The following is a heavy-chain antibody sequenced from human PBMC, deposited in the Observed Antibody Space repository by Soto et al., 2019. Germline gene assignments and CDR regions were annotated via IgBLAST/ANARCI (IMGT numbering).Heavy chain of an antibody. CDR2: ISRSSSLA. J-gene: IGHJ4*02. V-gene: IGHV3-11*06. Sequence: QVQLVESGGGLVKPGGSLRLSCAASGFTFSDHYMSWIRQAPGKELEWLSHISRSSSLANYADSVRGRFTISRDNAKNLLYLQMNSLRVEDTAVYYCAKARSGSWHEGYYFDNWGQGTLVTVSS. CDR3: AKARSGSWHEGYYFDN. D-gene: IGHD2-15*01. CDR1: GFTFSDHY.